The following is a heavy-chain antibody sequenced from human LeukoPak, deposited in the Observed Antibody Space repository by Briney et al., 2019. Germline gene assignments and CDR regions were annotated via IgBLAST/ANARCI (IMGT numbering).Heavy chain of an antibody. CDR3: ARLAFWSGYCDY. CDR2: IYYSGST. J-gene: IGHJ4*02. Sequence: SETLSLTCTVSGGSISSSSYYWGWIRQPPGKGLEWIGSIYYSGSTYYNPSLKSRVTISVDTSKNQFSLKLSSVTAADTAVYYCARLAFWSGYCDYWGQGTLVTVSS. V-gene: IGHV4-39*01. CDR1: GGSISSSSYY. D-gene: IGHD3-3*01.